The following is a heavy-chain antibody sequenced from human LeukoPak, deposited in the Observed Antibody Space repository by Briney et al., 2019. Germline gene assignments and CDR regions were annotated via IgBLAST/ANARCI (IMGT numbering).Heavy chain of an antibody. CDR3: ANDRSGEFSHFDY. J-gene: IGHJ4*02. V-gene: IGHV3-30*18. CDR1: GFAFSNYG. Sequence: PGRSLRLSCAASGFAFSNYGMHWVRQAPGKGLEWVAVISYDGSMKYYADSVKGRFTISRDNSKNTLFLQMSSLRAEDTAVYYCANDRSGEFSHFDYWGQGTLVTVSS. D-gene: IGHD7-27*01. CDR2: ISYDGSMK.